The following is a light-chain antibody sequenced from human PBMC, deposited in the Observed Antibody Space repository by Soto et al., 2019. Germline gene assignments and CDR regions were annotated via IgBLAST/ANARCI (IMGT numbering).Light chain of an antibody. CDR3: QQDESFPLT. V-gene: IGKV1-5*03. CDR1: QSIITW. Sequence: DIQMTQSPSTLSASVGDRVTITCLAIQSIITWWACYQKKPGKAPNLFIFKASTLESGVPSRFSGSGSGTEFTLSISSLQPDDFATDFCQQDESFPLTVGQGTKVEI. CDR2: KAS. J-gene: IGKJ1*01.